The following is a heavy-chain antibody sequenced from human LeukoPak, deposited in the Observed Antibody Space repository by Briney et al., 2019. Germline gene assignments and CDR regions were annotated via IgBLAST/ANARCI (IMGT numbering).Heavy chain of an antibody. J-gene: IGHJ5*02. CDR2: ISAYKGNT. Sequence: ASVKVSCKASGYTFTSYGITWVRQAPGQGLEWMGWISAYKGNTNYAQKLQGRVTMTTDASTNTAYMELRSLSSDDTAVYYCARHCSGGSCYSFDPWGQGTLVTVSS. CDR3: ARHCSGGSCYSFDP. CDR1: GYTFTSYG. V-gene: IGHV1-18*01. D-gene: IGHD2-15*01.